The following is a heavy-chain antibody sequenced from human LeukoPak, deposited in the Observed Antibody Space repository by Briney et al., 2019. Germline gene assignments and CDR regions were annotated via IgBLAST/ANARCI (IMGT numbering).Heavy chain of an antibody. CDR1: GGTFISYT. V-gene: IGHV1-69*02. D-gene: IGHD6-25*01. CDR3: ARQRLQYALYDY. J-gene: IGHJ4*02. Sequence: GASVKVSCKASGGTFISYTISWVGQAPGQGLEWMGRIIPILGIANYAQKFQGRVTITADKSTSTAYMELSSLRSEDTAVYYCARQRLQYALYDYWGQGTLVTASS. CDR2: IIPILGIA.